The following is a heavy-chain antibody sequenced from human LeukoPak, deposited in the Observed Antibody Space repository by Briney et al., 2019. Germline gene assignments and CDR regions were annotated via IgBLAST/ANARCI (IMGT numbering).Heavy chain of an antibody. D-gene: IGHD4-11*01. V-gene: IGHV4-4*09. CDR2: VYTGGST. CDR1: GGSIRGGY. Sequence: SETLSLTCTGSGGSIRGGYWSWIRQPPGRGLEWVGYVYTGGSTNYNASLKSRFTISVDTSKNQLALKLSCVTAADTAVYYCAKSYFDYSTYYSYYFDLWGQGALVTVS. CDR3: AKSYFDYSTYYSYYFDL. J-gene: IGHJ4*02.